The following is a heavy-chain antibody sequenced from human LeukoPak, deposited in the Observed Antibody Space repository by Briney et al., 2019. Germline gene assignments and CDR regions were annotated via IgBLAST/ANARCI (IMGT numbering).Heavy chain of an antibody. CDR3: ARDNNCYDSPEHYGMDV. CDR2: ICYDGSNK. J-gene: IGHJ6*02. CDR1: GFTFSSYG. Sequence: GGSLRLSCAASGFTFSSYGMHWVRQAPGKGLERVAVICYDGSNKYYADSVKGRFTISRDNSKNTLYLQMNSLRAEDTAVYYCARDNNCYDSPEHYGMDVWGQGTTVTVSS. V-gene: IGHV3-33*01. D-gene: IGHD3-22*01.